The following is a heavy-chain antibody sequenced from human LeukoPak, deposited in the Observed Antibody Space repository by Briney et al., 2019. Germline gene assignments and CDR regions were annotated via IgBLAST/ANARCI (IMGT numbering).Heavy chain of an antibody. CDR2: INHSGST. Sequence: PSETLSLTYAVYGGSFSGYYWSWIRQPPREGLEWIGEINHSGSTNYNPSLKSRVTISVDTSKNQFSLKLSSVTAADTAVYYCARESSTSCDYWGQGTLVTVSS. J-gene: IGHJ4*02. D-gene: IGHD2-2*01. CDR1: GGSFSGYY. V-gene: IGHV4-34*01. CDR3: ARESSTSCDY.